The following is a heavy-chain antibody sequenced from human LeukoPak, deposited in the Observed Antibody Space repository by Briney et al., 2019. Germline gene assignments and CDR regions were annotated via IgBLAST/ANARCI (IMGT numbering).Heavy chain of an antibody. D-gene: IGHD1-7*01. CDR2: IKQAGGEK. Sequence: GGSLRLSCAASGFTFSGTRMTWVRQAPGKGLEGGANIKQAGGEKYCVSSVKGGFTISRDNANNSLYLQMNSLRAEDTAVYYCARDGELESPADAFDIWGQGTMVTVSS. CDR1: GFTFSGTR. J-gene: IGHJ3*02. CDR3: ARDGELESPADAFDI. V-gene: IGHV3-7*01.